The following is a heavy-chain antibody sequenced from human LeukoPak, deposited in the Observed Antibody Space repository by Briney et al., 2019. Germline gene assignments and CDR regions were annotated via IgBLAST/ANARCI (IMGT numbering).Heavy chain of an antibody. CDR1: GFSFSSFG. D-gene: IGHD6-13*01. V-gene: IGHV3-30*02. J-gene: IGHJ4*02. CDR2: ILYDGNPK. Sequence: GGSLRVSCAASGFSFSSFGIHWVCQAPGKGVGWGALILYDGNPKYYADYVKGRFIIYRESAKNTLYLQSNSLRVEDTAVYYCARGGSSSWDYFDYWGQGTLVTVSS. CDR3: ARGGSSSWDYFDY.